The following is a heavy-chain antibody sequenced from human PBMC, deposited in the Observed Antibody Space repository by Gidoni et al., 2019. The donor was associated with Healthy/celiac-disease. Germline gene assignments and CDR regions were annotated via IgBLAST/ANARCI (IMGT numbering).Heavy chain of an antibody. CDR3: ARGPSGSYEAFDI. CDR1: GYTFTSYA. V-gene: IGHV1-3*01. CDR2: INAGNGNT. Sequence: QVQLVQSGAEVKKPGASVKVSCKASGYTFTSYAMHWVRQAPGQRLEWMGWINAGNGNTKYSQKFQGRVTIARDTSASTAYMELSSLRSEDTAVYYCARGPSGSYEAFDIWGQGTMVTVSS. J-gene: IGHJ3*02. D-gene: IGHD1-26*01.